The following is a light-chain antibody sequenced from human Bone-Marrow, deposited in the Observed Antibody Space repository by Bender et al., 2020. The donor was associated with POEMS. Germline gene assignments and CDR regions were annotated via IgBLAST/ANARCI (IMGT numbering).Light chain of an antibody. Sequence: QSALTQPASVSGSPGQSITISCTGTSSDVGGYNYVSWYQQHPGKAPKLMIYDVTKRPSGVPDRFSGSKSGNTASLTISGLQAEDEADYYCTSYAGNSIWVFGGGTKLTVL. CDR1: SSDVGGYNY. CDR3: TSYAGNSIWV. CDR2: DVT. V-gene: IGLV2-14*01. J-gene: IGLJ3*02.